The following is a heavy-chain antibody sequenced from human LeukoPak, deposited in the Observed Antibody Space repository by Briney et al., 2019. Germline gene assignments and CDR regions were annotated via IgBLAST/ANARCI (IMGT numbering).Heavy chain of an antibody. Sequence: ASVKVSCKASGSTFTGYYMHWVRQAPGQGLEWMGWINPNSGGTNYAQKFQGRATMTRDTSISTAYMELSRLRSDDTAVYYCARDPITMIVVVITSYYFDYWGQGTLVTVSS. J-gene: IGHJ4*02. V-gene: IGHV1-2*02. CDR2: INPNSGGT. CDR3: ARDPITMIVVVITSYYFDY. CDR1: GSTFTGYY. D-gene: IGHD3-22*01.